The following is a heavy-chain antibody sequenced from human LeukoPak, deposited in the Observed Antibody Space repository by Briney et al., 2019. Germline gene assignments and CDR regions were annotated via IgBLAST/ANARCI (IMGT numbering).Heavy chain of an antibody. D-gene: IGHD6-13*01. CDR3: ARAAKQQLVLYYFDY. CDR2: VYYSGST. V-gene: IGHV4-59*01. CDR1: GGSISTYY. Sequence: SETLSLTCTVSGGSISTYYWSWIRQPPGKGLGWIGYVYYSGSTNYNPSLMGRVTMSVDTSKKQFSLKLSSVTAADTAVYYCARAAKQQLVLYYFDYWGQGTLVTVSS. J-gene: IGHJ4*02.